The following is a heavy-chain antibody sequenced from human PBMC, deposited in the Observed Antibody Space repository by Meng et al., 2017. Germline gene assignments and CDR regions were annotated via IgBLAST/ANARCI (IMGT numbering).Heavy chain of an antibody. CDR2: IIPIFGTA. Sequence: SVTVSCQASGGTFSSYAISWVRQAPGPGLEWMGGIIPIFGTANYAQKFQGRVTITTDKSTSTAYMELSSLRSEDTAVYYCARVVSYDSSGYQGAFDYWGQGTLVTVSS. CDR1: GGTFSSYA. D-gene: IGHD3-22*01. V-gene: IGHV1-69*05. J-gene: IGHJ4*02. CDR3: ARVVSYDSSGYQGAFDY.